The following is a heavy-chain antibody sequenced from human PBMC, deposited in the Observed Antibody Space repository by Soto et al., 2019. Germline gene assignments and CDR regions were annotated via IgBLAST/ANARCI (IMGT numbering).Heavy chain of an antibody. V-gene: IGHV4-31*03. CDR1: GGSISSGGYY. CDR2: IYYSGST. Sequence: QVQLQESGPGLVKPSQTLSLTCTVSGGSISSGGYYWSWIRQHPGKGLEWIGYIYYSGSTYYNPSPKSRVTISVDTSKNQFSLKLSSVTAADTAVYYCARGLTMVSGAGYYYYGMYVWGQGTTVTVSS. J-gene: IGHJ6*02. CDR3: ARGLTMVSGAGYYYYGMYV. D-gene: IGHD3-10*01.